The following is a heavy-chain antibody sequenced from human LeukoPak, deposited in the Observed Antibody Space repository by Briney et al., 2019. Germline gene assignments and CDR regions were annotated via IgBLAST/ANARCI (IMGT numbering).Heavy chain of an antibody. D-gene: IGHD3-16*01. Sequence: GGSLRLSCSASGFTFSTYALHWVRRAPGKGMEYGSVISSTGASTYYADSVKGRFTISRDNSKNTLYLQMSSLRAEDTALYYCVTRGSGTYFFDSWGPGTLVTVSS. V-gene: IGHV3-64D*09. CDR2: ISSTGAST. CDR3: VTRGSGTYFFDS. J-gene: IGHJ4*02. CDR1: GFTFSTYA.